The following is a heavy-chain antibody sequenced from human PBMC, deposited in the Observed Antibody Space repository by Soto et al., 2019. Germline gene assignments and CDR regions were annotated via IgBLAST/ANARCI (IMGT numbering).Heavy chain of an antibody. CDR2: ISGSGGST. D-gene: IGHD6-13*01. Sequence: EVQLLESGGGLVRPGGSLRLSCAASGFTFSSYAMSWVRQAPGKGLEWVSSISGSGGSTYYADSVKGRFTVSRDNSKNTLYLRMNSLRAEDTAVYYCAKRIAAAGTNALEVWGQGTTVTVSS. CDR1: GFTFSSYA. CDR3: AKRIAAAGTNALEV. V-gene: IGHV3-23*01. J-gene: IGHJ6*02.